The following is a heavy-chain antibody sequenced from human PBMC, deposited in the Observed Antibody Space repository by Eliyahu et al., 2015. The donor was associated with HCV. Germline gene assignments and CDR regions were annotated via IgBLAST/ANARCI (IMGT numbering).Heavy chain of an antibody. Sequence: VPLQQWGAGLXKPSETLSXTCAVNRASFPGSSWSWIRQPPGXGLEWVGEINHXGTISYNASLKSRVTISVDMSKKQFSLKVSSVTAADTAVYYCARGPAGGPSVDYWGQGTLVTVSS. D-gene: IGHD5-12*01. CDR1: RASFPGSS. J-gene: IGHJ4*02. V-gene: IGHV4-34*01. CDR3: ARGPAGGPSVDY. CDR2: INHXGTI.